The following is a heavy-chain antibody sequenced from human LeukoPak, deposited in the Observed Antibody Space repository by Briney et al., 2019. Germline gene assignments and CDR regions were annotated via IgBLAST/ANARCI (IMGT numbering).Heavy chain of an antibody. V-gene: IGHV1-2*06. CDR1: GYTFSDYS. CDR3: ARGGSGSGYLHYFDS. D-gene: IGHD3-10*01. Sequence: ASVKVSCKASGYTFSDYSIHWVRQAPGQGLEWMGRINSNSGGTSYAQNFQGRVTMTRDTSITTAYMEVSGLTSDDTAVYYCARGGSGSGYLHYFDSWGQGTLVSVSS. CDR2: INSNSGGT. J-gene: IGHJ4*02.